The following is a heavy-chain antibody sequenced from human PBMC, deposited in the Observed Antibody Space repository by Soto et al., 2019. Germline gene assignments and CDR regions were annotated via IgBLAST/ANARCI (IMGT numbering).Heavy chain of an antibody. Sequence: ASVKVSCKASGGTFSSYAISWVRQAPGQGLEWMGGIIPIFGTANYAQKLQGRVTITADKSTSTAYMELSSLRSEDTAVYYCARQRDYYDSSGYQRYFDLWGRGTLVTVSS. CDR1: GGTFSSYA. J-gene: IGHJ2*01. CDR2: IIPIFGTA. V-gene: IGHV1-69*06. CDR3: ARQRDYYDSSGYQRYFDL. D-gene: IGHD3-22*01.